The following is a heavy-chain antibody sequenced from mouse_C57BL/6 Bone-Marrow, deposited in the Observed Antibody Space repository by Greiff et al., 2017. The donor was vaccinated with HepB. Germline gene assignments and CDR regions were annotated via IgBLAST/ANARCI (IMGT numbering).Heavy chain of an antibody. D-gene: IGHD2-1*01. CDR2: ISYDGSN. Sequence: EVKLQESGPGLVKPSQSLSLTCSVTGYSITSGYYWNWIRQFPGNKLEWMGYISYDGSNNYNPSLKNRISITRDTSKNQFFLKLNSVTTEDTATYYCARGGNSVDYWGQGTTLTVSS. V-gene: IGHV3-6*01. CDR1: GYSITSGYY. CDR3: ARGGNSVDY. J-gene: IGHJ2*01.